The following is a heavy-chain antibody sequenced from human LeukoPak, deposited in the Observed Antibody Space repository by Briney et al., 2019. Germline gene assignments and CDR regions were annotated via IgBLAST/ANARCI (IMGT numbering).Heavy chain of an antibody. V-gene: IGHV1-18*01. D-gene: IGHD2-15*01. CDR1: GYTFTSYA. J-gene: IGHJ6*03. CDR3: ARAGYCSGGSCYPYYYYYYMDV. CDR2: ISGHNDDT. Sequence: ASVKVSCKASGYTFTSYAISWVRQAPGQGLEWMGWISGHNDDTNYAQRLQGRVTMTTDTSTSTAYMELRSLRSDDTAVYYCARAGYCSGGSCYPYYYYYYMDVWGKGTTVTVPS.